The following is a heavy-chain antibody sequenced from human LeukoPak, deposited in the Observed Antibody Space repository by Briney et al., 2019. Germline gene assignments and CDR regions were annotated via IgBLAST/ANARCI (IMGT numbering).Heavy chain of an antibody. V-gene: IGHV1-2*02. CDR1: GYTFAGYY. CDR2: INPNSGGT. D-gene: IGHD4-17*01. CDR3: ARGGLNYGDYGNCFDY. J-gene: IGHJ4*02. Sequence: ASVKVSCKASGYTFAGYYMHWVRQAPGQGLEWMGWINPNSGGTNYAQKFQGRVTMTRDTSISTAYMELSRLRSDDTAVYYCARGGLNYGDYGNCFDYWGQGTLVTVSP.